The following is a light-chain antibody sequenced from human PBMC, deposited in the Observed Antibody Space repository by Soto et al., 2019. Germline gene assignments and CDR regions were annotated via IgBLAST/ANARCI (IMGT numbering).Light chain of an antibody. CDR2: LGS. V-gene: IGKV2-28*01. Sequence: DIVMTQSPLSLPVTPGEPASISCRSSQSLLHSNGYNYLDWYLQKPGQSPQLLIYLGSKRASGAPDRFSGSVSGTDFRRKISRVEAEELGFYYGMQPLQSWTVGTGTKVDSK. J-gene: IGKJ1*01. CDR3: MQPLQSWT. CDR1: QSLLHSNGYNY.